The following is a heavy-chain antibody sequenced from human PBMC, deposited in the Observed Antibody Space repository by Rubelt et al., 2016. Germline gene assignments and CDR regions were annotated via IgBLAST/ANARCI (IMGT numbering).Heavy chain of an antibody. CDR1: GGSFSGSY. CDR2: IKHGGST. V-gene: IGHV4-34*01. J-gene: IGHJ4*02. CDR3: ARGGWLQWL. Sequence: QVQLQQWGAGLLKPSETLSLTCAVYGGSFSGSYWSWIRQPPGKGLEWSGEIKHGGSTNYNPLTRGQVHVLGDTPKNQFSLKLSSVTAADTAVYYCARGGWLQWLWGQGTLVTVSS. D-gene: IGHD5-24*01.